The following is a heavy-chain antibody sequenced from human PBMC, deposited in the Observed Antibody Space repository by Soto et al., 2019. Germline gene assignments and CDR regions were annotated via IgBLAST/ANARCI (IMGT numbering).Heavy chain of an antibody. CDR1: GITFVSRA. CDR2: ITDTGGDT. V-gene: IGHV3-23*01. J-gene: IGHJ4*02. Sequence: GGSLRLSCVSSGITFVSRAMSWARQAPGEGLEWVSTITDTGGDTKYADSVRGRFTFSRDNSKNTVYLQMSSPRADDTALYYCVKLRLELLYLDSWGLGALVTVSS. D-gene: IGHD1-7*01. CDR3: VKLRLELLYLDS.